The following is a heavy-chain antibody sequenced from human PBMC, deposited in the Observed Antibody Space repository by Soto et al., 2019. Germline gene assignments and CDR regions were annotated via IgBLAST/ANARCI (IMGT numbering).Heavy chain of an antibody. J-gene: IGHJ4*02. Sequence: GGSLRLSCAASGFTFSSYAMSWVRQAPGKGLEWVSAISGSGGSTYYADSVKGRFTISRDXSXXXXXLQMNSLRAEDTAVYYCAKDEPRIVGCFDYWGQGTLVTVSS. CDR3: AKDEPRIVGCFDY. D-gene: IGHD1-26*01. CDR1: GFTFSSYA. V-gene: IGHV3-23*01. CDR2: ISGSGGST.